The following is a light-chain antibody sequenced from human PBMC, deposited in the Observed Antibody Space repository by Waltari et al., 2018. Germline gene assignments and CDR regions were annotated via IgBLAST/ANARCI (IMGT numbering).Light chain of an antibody. Sequence: EIVLTQSPGTLSLSPGERATLSCRASQSVRSTYSAWYQQKPGQAPRLRIYGASNRATGIPDRFSGSGSGTDFILTISRLEPEDFAVYFCQQYGDSPLTSGGGTKVEIK. CDR3: QQYGDSPLT. J-gene: IGKJ4*01. CDR2: GAS. CDR1: QSVRSTY. V-gene: IGKV3-20*01.